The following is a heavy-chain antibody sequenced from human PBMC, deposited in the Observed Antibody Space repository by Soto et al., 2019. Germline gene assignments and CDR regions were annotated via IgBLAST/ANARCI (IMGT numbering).Heavy chain of an antibody. CDR2: IIVGSGQT. Sequence: SVKVSCKTSGFTFTNSAVQWVRQARGQRLEWIGWIIVGSGQTKSTQNLQERITITRDLSTSTAYMELSSLRSEDTAMYYCAADLYSGGSCCSFDIWGQGTMVTVS. D-gene: IGHD2-15*01. CDR1: GFTFTNSA. V-gene: IGHV1-58*01. CDR3: AADLYSGGSCCSFDI. J-gene: IGHJ3*02.